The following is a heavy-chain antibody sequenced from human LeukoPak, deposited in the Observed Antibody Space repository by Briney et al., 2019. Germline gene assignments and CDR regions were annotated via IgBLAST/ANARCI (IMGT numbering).Heavy chain of an antibody. CDR1: GGAFSSYA. V-gene: IGHV1-69*13. J-gene: IGHJ4*02. CDR2: IIPIFGTA. Sequence: SVKVSCKASGGAFSSYAISWVRQAPGQGLEWMGGIIPIFGTANYAQKFQGRVTITADESTSTAYMELSSLRSEDTAVYYCARGIPNPGDYWLDYWGQGTLVTVSS. CDR3: ARGIPNPGDYWLDY. D-gene: IGHD4-17*01.